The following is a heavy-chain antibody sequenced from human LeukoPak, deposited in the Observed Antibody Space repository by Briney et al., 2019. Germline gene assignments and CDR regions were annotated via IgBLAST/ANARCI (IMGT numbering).Heavy chain of an antibody. CDR1: GFTFSSYG. D-gene: IGHD3-3*01. CDR2: IWYDGSNK. CDR3: ARDFRPLSVRRFLEWLFPAY. Sequence: GGSLRLSCAASGFTFSSYGMHWVRQAPGKGLEWVAVIWYDGSNKYYADSVKGRFTISRDNSKNTLYLQMNSLRAEDTAVYYCARDFRPLSVRRFLEWLFPAYWGQGTLVTVSS. J-gene: IGHJ4*02. V-gene: IGHV3-33*01.